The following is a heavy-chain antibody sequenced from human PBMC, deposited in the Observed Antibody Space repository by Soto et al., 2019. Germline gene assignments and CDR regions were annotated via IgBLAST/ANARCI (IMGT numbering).Heavy chain of an antibody. V-gene: IGHV1-69*13. D-gene: IGHD6-19*01. J-gene: IGHJ1*01. CDR2: IIPIFGTA. CDR1: GGTFSSYA. CDR3: ASLARGQWLVHGTYFQH. Sequence: GASVKVSCKASGGTFSSYAISWVRQAPGQGLEWMGGIIPIFGTANYAQKFQGRVTITADESTSTAYMELSSLRSEDTAVYYCASLARGQWLVHGTYFQHWGQGTLVTVSS.